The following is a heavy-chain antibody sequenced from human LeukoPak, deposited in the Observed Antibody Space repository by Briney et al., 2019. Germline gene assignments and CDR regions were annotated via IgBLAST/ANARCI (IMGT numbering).Heavy chain of an antibody. CDR1: GGTFSSYA. D-gene: IGHD3-9*01. CDR3: ARAVNQLRYFDWLLNY. J-gene: IGHJ4*02. CDR2: IIPIFGTA. Sequence: SVKVSCKASGGTFSSYAISWVRQAPGQGLEWMGGIIPIFGTANYAQKFQGRVTITADESTSTAYMELSSLRSEDTAVYYCARAVNQLRYFDWLLNYWGQGTLVTVSS. V-gene: IGHV1-69*01.